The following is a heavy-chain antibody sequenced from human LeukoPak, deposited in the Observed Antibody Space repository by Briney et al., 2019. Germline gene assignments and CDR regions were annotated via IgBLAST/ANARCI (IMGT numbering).Heavy chain of an antibody. CDR1: GFTFSSYS. CDR2: ISSSSSYI. V-gene: IGHV3-21*01. Sequence: GGSLRLSCAASGFTFSSYSMNWVRQAPGKGLEWVSSISSSSSYIYYADSVKGRFTISRDNAKNSLYLQMNSLRAEDTAVYYCARTLGGLYSSLDYWGQGTLVTVSS. J-gene: IGHJ4*02. CDR3: ARTLGGLYSSLDY. D-gene: IGHD5-18*01.